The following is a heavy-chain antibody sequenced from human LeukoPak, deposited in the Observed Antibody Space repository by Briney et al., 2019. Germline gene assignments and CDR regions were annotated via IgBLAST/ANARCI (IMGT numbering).Heavy chain of an antibody. D-gene: IGHD2-15*01. CDR2: IRPDGSER. Sequence: GSLRLSCAASEFTFGSFWMIWVRQAPGKGLEWVASIRPDGSERYFVESVKGRFTLSRDNAKDSLNLQMNSLRAEDTAVYYCARRSGGDAFDMWGQGTMVTVSS. CDR1: EFTFGSFW. CDR3: ARRSGGDAFDM. J-gene: IGHJ3*02. V-gene: IGHV3-7*03.